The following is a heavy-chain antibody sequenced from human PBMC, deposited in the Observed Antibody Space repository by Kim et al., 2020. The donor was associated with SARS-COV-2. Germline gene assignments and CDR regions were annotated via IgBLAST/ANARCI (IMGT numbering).Heavy chain of an antibody. J-gene: IGHJ2*01. D-gene: IGHD6-13*01. CDR3: AKDQFPGIGRIAAAAVVRLRLDL. CDR2: ISYDGSNK. Sequence: GGSLRLSCAASGFTFSSYGMHWVRQAPGKGLEWVAVISYDGSNKYYADSVKGRFTISRDNSKNTLYLQMNSLRAEDTAVYYCAKDQFPGIGRIAAAAVVRLRLDLWGRGTLVTVSS. V-gene: IGHV3-30*18. CDR1: GFTFSSYG.